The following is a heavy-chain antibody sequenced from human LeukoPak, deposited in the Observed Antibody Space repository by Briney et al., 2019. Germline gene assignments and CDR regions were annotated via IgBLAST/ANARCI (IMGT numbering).Heavy chain of an antibody. CDR3: ARDQSVVGPTTFDS. Sequence: GGSLRLPCAASGFTFSRSWMHWVRQAPGKGLLWVSRINTDGSGTIYADSVKGRFTISRDNAKNTLYLQMNSLRVEDTAVYYCARDQSVVGPTTFDSWGQGTLVTVSS. D-gene: IGHD4-23*01. CDR2: INTDGSGT. CDR1: GFTFSRSW. J-gene: IGHJ4*02. V-gene: IGHV3-74*01.